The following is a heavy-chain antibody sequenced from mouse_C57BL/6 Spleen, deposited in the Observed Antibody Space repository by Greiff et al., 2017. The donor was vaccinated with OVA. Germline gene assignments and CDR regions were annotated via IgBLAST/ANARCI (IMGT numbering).Heavy chain of an antibody. CDR1: GYAFSSSW. CDR3: ARGGYYYGSSYGDYAMDY. J-gene: IGHJ4*01. D-gene: IGHD1-1*01. CDR2: IYPGDGDT. Sequence: VKLMESGPELVKPGASVKISCKASGYAFSSSWMNWVKQRPGKGLEWIGRIYPGDGDTNYNGKFKGKATLTADKSSSTAYMQLSSLTSEDSAVYFCARGGYYYGSSYGDYAMDYWGQGTSVTVSS. V-gene: IGHV1-82*01.